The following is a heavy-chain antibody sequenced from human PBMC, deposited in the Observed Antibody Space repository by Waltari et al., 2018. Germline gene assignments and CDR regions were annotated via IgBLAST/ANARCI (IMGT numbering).Heavy chain of an antibody. V-gene: IGHV2-5*01. Sequence: QITLKESGPTLVKPTQTLTLTCTFSGFSLSTSGVGVGWIRPPPGKALEWLALIYWNDDKRYSPSLKSRLTITKDTSKNQVVLTMTNMDPVDTATDYCAHRGPIRGAFDIWGQGTMVTVSS. CDR3: AHRGPIRGAFDI. CDR2: IYWNDDK. CDR1: GFSLSTSGVG. J-gene: IGHJ3*02.